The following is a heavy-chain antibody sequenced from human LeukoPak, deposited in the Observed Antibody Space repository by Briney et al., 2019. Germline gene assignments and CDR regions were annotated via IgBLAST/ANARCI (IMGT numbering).Heavy chain of an antibody. Sequence: SETLSLTCTVPDGSLSNYFWSWIRQPPGKGLEWIGYIYYTGMTNSNPSLNSRVTISMDTSKNQFSLNLRSVTAADTAIYYCARHGRTVIISKFSTGIDQWGQGTLVTVSS. CDR3: ARHGRTVIISKFSTGIDQ. CDR2: IYYTGMT. V-gene: IGHV4-59*08. J-gene: IGHJ4*02. CDR1: DGSLSNYF. D-gene: IGHD2-2*01.